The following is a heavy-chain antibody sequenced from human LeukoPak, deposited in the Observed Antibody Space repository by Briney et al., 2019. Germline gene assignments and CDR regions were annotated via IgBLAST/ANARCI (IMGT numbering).Heavy chain of an antibody. V-gene: IGHV3-23*01. J-gene: IGHJ4*02. Sequence: GGSLRLSCDASGFTVNSYAMNWVRQAPGKGLEWVSVISASGDNTYYADSVKGRFTISRDDSTNTVYLQMNSLRADDTAVYHCAKGGRRHYGDYVAFWGQGTLVTVSS. CDR2: ISASGDNT. CDR1: GFTVNSYA. D-gene: IGHD4-17*01. CDR3: AKGGRRHYGDYVAF.